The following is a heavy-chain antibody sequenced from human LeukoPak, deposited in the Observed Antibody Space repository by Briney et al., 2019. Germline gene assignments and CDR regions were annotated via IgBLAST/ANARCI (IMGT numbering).Heavy chain of an antibody. D-gene: IGHD4/OR15-4a*01. CDR1: GYTFTSYA. Sequence: ASVKVSCKASGYTFTSYAINWVRQAPGQGLEWMGWISTNTGNPTYAQGFTGRFVFSLDTSVSTTYLQISSLKTDDTAVYYCARANYNEGDWFDPWGQGTLVTVSS. CDR3: ARANYNEGDWFDP. J-gene: IGHJ5*02. CDR2: ISTNTGNP. V-gene: IGHV7-4-1*02.